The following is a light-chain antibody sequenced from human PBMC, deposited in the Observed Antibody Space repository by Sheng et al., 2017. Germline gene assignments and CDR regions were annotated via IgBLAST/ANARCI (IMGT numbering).Light chain of an antibody. J-gene: IGKJ4*01. V-gene: IGKV3-15*01. CDR3: QQYNNWPLT. CDR2: SAS. CDR1: QSVSSN. Sequence: KVMTQSPATLSVSPGERATLSCRASQSVSSNLAWYQQKPGQAPRLLIYSASTRATGIPARFSGSGSGTEFTLTISSLQSEDFAVYYCQQYNNWPLTFGGGTKVEIK.